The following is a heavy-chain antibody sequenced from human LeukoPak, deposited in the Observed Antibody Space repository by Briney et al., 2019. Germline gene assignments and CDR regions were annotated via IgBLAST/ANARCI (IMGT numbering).Heavy chain of an antibody. Sequence: SETLSLTCAVSGYSISSGYYWGWIRQPPGEGLEWIGSIYHSGSTYYNPSLKSRVTISVDTSKNQFSLKLSSVTAADTAVYYCARQESSTRHNWFDPWGQGTLGTVSS. V-gene: IGHV4-38-2*01. D-gene: IGHD2/OR15-2a*01. CDR2: IYHSGST. CDR1: GYSISSGYY. J-gene: IGHJ5*02. CDR3: ARQESSTRHNWFDP.